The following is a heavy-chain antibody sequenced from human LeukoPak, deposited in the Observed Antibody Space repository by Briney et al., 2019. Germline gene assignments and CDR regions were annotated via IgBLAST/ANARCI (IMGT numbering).Heavy chain of an antibody. CDR2: INHSGST. D-gene: IGHD3-10*01. CDR3: ARGGAMVRGVIKRFGMDV. J-gene: IGHJ6*04. CDR1: GVSFSGYY. Sequence: SETLSLTCAVYGVSFSGYYWSWIRQPPGKGLEWLGEINHSGSTNYNPSLKSRATISVDTSKNQFSLKLSSVTAADTAVYYCARGGAMVRGVIKRFGMDVWGKGTTVTVSS. V-gene: IGHV4-34*01.